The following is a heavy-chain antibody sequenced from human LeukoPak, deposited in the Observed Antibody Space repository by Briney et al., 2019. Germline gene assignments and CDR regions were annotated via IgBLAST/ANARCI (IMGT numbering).Heavy chain of an antibody. D-gene: IGHD5-18*01. Sequence: ASVKVSCKASGYTFIGYYMHWVRPAPGQGLEWMGWINPNSGGRNSAQKFQGRVTMTRDTSINTVYMELSRLTSGDTAVYYCARAMSGYSYGDFDYWGQGSLVTVSS. CDR3: ARAMSGYSYGDFDY. CDR1: GYTFIGYY. V-gene: IGHV1-2*02. J-gene: IGHJ4*02. CDR2: INPNSGGR.